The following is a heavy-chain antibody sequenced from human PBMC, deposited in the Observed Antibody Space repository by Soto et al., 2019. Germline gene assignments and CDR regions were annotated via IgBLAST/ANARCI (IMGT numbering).Heavy chain of an antibody. CDR3: VRYCGTTLCNGVATRTFDY. CDR2: ISSSGSTV. D-gene: IGHD5-12*01. J-gene: IGHJ4*02. V-gene: IGHV3-48*03. CDR1: RFTFSTYE. Sequence: GGYLRLSCAASRFTFSTYEMHWVRQAPGKGLEWVSYISSSGSTVYYADSVKGRFTISRDNTRNSLYLQMNSLRDEDTALYYCVRYCGTTLCNGVATRTFDYCGQATL.